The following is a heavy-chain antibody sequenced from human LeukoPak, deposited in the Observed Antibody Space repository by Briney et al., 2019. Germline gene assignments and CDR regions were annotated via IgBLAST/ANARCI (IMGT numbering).Heavy chain of an antibody. J-gene: IGHJ6*03. Sequence: SETLSLTCAVSGGSISSSNWWSWVRQPPGKGLEWIGEIYHSGSTNYNHSLKTRVTISVDNSKNQFSLKLISVTDADAAVYYCAILLYASGSYYAPMDVWGKGTTVTISS. CDR1: GGSISSSNW. CDR3: AILLYASGSYYAPMDV. CDR2: IYHSGST. V-gene: IGHV4-4*02. D-gene: IGHD3-10*01.